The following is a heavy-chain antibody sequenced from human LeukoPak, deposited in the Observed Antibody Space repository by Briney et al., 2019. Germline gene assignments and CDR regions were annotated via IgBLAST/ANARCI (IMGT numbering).Heavy chain of an antibody. D-gene: IGHD3-16*01. CDR1: GSTFTGYY. V-gene: IGHV1-2*02. CDR3: ARQRAYTGDNWFDP. J-gene: IGHJ5*02. CDR2: INPTSGGT. Sequence: ASVKVSCKASGSTFTGYYMHWVRQAPGQGLEWMGWINPTSGGTKYAQKFQGRVTMTRDTSISTAYMELSRLISDDTAVYYCARQRAYTGDNWFDPWGQGTLVTVSS.